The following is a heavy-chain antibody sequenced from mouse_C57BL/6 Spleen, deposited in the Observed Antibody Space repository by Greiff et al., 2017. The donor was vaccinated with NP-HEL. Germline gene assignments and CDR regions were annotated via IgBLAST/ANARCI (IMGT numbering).Heavy chain of an antibody. V-gene: IGHV1-53*01. CDR1: GYTFTSYW. D-gene: IGHD1-1*01. Sequence: QVQLQQPGTELVKPGASVKLSCKASGYTFTSYWMHWVKPRPGQGLEWIGNINPSNGGPNYNEKFKSKATLTVDKSSSTAYMPLSSLTSEDSAVYYCARSITTVVASFDYWGQGTTLTVSS. CDR3: ARSITTVVASFDY. CDR2: INPSNGGP. J-gene: IGHJ2*01.